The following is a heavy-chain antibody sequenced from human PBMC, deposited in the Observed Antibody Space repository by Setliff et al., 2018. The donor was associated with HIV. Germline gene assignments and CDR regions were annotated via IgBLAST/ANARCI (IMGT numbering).Heavy chain of an antibody. Sequence: SVKVSCKASGDTFSSYAISWVRQAPGQGLEWMGVIIPMFRSANYAQNFQGRVTITADESTSTAYMELSSLRSEDAAVYYCAALLVRGVIIIPPYNWFDPWGQGTLVTVSS. D-gene: IGHD3-10*01. CDR3: AALLVRGVIIIPPYNWFDP. CDR1: GDTFSSYA. J-gene: IGHJ5*02. CDR2: IIPMFRSA. V-gene: IGHV1-69*13.